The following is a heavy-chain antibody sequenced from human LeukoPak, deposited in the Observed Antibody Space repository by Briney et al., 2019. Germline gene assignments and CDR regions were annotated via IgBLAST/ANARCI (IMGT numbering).Heavy chain of an antibody. J-gene: IGHJ4*02. CDR3: AGGGSSSWYDFDY. CDR1: GGSFSGYY. D-gene: IGHD6-13*01. CDR2: INHSGST. Sequence: MTSETLSLTCAVYGGSFSGYYWSWIRQPPGKGLEWIGEINHSGSTNYNPSLKSRVTISVDTSKNQFSLKLSSVTAADTAVYYCAGGGSSSWYDFDYWGQGTLVTVSS. V-gene: IGHV4-34*01.